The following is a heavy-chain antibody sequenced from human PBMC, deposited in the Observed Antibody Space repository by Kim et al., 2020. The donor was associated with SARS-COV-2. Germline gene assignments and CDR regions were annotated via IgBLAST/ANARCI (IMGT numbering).Heavy chain of an antibody. CDR2: GRT. Sequence: GRTYNNPYLKSRGTISVDTSKNQFSLKLSSVTAADTAVYYCARDWYGALDYWGQGTLVTVSS. J-gene: IGHJ4*02. V-gene: IGHV4-31*02. CDR3: ARDWYGALDY. D-gene: IGHD3-10*01.